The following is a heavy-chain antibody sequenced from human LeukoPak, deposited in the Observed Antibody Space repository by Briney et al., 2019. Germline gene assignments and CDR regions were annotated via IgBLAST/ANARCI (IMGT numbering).Heavy chain of an antibody. CDR1: GFTFSSYS. CDR2: ISSSSSYI. D-gene: IGHD3-22*01. Sequence: GGSLRLSCAASGFTFSSYSMNWVRQAPGKGLEWVSSISSSSSYIYYADSVKGRFTISRDNAKNSLYLQMNSLRAEDTAVYYCARDPRRYDSSGYSDYWGQGTLVIVSS. V-gene: IGHV3-21*01. J-gene: IGHJ4*02. CDR3: ARDPRRYDSSGYSDY.